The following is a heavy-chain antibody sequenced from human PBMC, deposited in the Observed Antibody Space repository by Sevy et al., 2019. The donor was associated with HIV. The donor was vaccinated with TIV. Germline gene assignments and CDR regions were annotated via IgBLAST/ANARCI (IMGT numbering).Heavy chain of an antibody. CDR2: IYHSGST. CDR3: VRSGGLRYSGSYMGY. Sequence: SETLSLTCTVSGGSISSGNYYWHWIRQPPGKGLEWIGEIYHSGSTNYNPSLKSRVTISVDKSKNQFSLNLISVTAADTAVYYCVRSGGLRYSGSYMGYWGQGTLVTVSS. V-gene: IGHV4-61*05. D-gene: IGHD1-26*01. CDR1: GGSISSGNYY. J-gene: IGHJ4*02.